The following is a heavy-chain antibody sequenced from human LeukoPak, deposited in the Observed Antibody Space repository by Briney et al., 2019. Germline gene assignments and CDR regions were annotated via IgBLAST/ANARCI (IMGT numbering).Heavy chain of an antibody. Sequence: GGSLRLSCAASGFTFSSYEMNWVRQAPGKGLEWVSYISSSGSTIYYADSVKGRFTISRDNAKNSLYLQMNSLRAEDTAVYYCARTSSVAARNYYYYGMDVWGQGTTVTVSS. V-gene: IGHV3-48*03. D-gene: IGHD6-6*01. J-gene: IGHJ6*02. CDR3: ARTSSVAARNYYYYGMDV. CDR1: GFTFSSYE. CDR2: ISSSGSTI.